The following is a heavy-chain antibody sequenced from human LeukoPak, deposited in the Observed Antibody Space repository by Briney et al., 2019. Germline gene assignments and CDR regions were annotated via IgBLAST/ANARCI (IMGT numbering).Heavy chain of an antibody. J-gene: IGHJ4*02. CDR1: GFTFEEYS. CDR3: GKDIEHYDFWNGYEY. CDR2: ISWDGGTT. D-gene: IGHD3-3*01. V-gene: IGHV3-43*01. Sequence: GGSLRLSCAASGFTFEEYSMQWVRRAPGKGLEWVAVISWDGGTTYYADSVRGRFTTSRDNSEKSVYLQMNSLRTEDTAFYYCGKDIEHYDFWNGYEYRGQGTLVTVSS.